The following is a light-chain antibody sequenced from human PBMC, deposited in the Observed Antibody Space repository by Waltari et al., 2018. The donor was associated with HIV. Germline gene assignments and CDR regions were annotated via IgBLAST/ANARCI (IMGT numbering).Light chain of an antibody. Sequence: TQSPATLSVSPGERATLSGRASQSVSSNLAWYQQKPGQAPRLLIYGASTRATGIPARFSGSGSGTEFTLTISSLQSEDFAVYYCQQYNNWLYTFGQGTKLEIK. V-gene: IGKV3-15*01. J-gene: IGKJ2*01. CDR3: QQYNNWLYT. CDR2: GAS. CDR1: QSVSSN.